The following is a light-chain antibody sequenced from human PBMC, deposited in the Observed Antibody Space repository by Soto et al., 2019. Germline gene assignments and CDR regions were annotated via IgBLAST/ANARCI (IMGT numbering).Light chain of an antibody. J-gene: IGKJ1*01. CDR2: DAS. CDR3: QQYDTYST. CDR1: QGIRND. Sequence: DIQMTQSPSSLSASVGDRVTITCRASQGIRNDLGWFQQKPGKTPNLLIYDASNLGSGVPSRFSGSGSGTEFTLTISSLQPDDFATYYCQQYDTYSTFGQGTKVDI. V-gene: IGKV1-17*01.